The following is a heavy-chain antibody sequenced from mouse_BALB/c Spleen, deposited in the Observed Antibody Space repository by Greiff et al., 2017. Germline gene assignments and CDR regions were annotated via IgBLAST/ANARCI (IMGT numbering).Heavy chain of an antibody. CDR2: IDPANGNT. J-gene: IGHJ2*01. CDR3: ARQLGLRRVYFDC. D-gene: IGHD3-1*01. CDR1: GFNIKDTY. Sequence: EVQLQQSGAELVKPGASVKLSCTASGFNIKDTYMHWVKQRPEQGLEWIGRIDPANGNTKYDPKFQGKATITADTSSNTAYLQLSSLTSEDTAVYYCARQLGLRRVYFDCWGQGTTLTVSS. V-gene: IGHV14-3*02.